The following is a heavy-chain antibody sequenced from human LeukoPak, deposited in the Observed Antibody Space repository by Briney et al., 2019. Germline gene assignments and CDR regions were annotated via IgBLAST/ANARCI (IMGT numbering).Heavy chain of an antibody. CDR1: GGSISSGGYS. CDR3: ARGVGNPIYYYGMDV. J-gene: IGHJ6*02. D-gene: IGHD4-23*01. V-gene: IGHV4-30-2*01. Sequence: PSETLSLTCAVSGGSISSGGYSWSWIRQPPGKGLEWIGYIYHSGSTYYNPSLKSRVTISVDRSKNQFSLKLSSVTAADTAVYYCARGVGNPIYYYGMDVWGQGTTVTVSS. CDR2: IYHSGST.